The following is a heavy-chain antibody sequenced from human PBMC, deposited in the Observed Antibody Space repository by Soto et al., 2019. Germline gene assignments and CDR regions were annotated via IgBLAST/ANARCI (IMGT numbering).Heavy chain of an antibody. V-gene: IGHV3-30*18. CDR2: ISYDGSKT. CDR3: AKDIDRAVYYYADTGNGGFDP. J-gene: IGHJ5*02. D-gene: IGHD3-10*01. CDR1: WFTCSNRG. Sequence: LSXAGSWFTCSNRGMRWVRHAPGKGLEWVALISYDGSKTYYADSVKGRFAISRDNSKNTLHLQMNSLRAEDTALYYCAKDIDRAVYYYADTGNGGFDPWGQGTLVTVSS.